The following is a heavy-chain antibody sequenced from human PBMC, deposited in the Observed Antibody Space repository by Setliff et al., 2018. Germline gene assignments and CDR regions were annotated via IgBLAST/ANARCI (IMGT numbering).Heavy chain of an antibody. Sequence: GGSLRLSCVASDSTFNNFYMSWVRQAPGKGLEWVANTKQDGSEKYYADSVTGRFTISRDNAKNSVYLQMNNLRAEDTAVYYCARDLIRGAPNWFDPWGQGTLVTVSS. D-gene: IGHD3-10*01. CDR3: ARDLIRGAPNWFDP. CDR2: TKQDGSEK. J-gene: IGHJ5*02. V-gene: IGHV3-7*03. CDR1: DSTFNNFY.